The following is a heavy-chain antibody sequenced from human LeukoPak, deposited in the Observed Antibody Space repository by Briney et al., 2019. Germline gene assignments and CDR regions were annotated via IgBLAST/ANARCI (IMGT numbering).Heavy chain of an antibody. J-gene: IGHJ6*03. CDR2: ISSNGGST. CDR3: ARDLRGIVVVPAAPSYYMDV. D-gene: IGHD2-2*01. CDR1: GFTFSSYA. V-gene: IGHV3-64*01. Sequence: GGSLRLSCAASGFTFSSYAMHWVRQAPGKGLEYVSAISSNGGSTYYANSVKGRFTISRDNSKNTLYLQMGSLRAEDMAVYYCARDLRGIVVVPAAPSYYMDVWGKGTTVTVS.